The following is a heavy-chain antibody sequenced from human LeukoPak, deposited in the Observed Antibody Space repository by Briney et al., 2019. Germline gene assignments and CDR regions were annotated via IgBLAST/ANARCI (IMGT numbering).Heavy chain of an antibody. J-gene: IGHJ4*02. CDR1: GYTFTAYY. V-gene: IGHV1-2*02. Sequence: ASVKVSCKASGYTFTAYYIHWLRQAPGQGPEWMGWIKPDSGSSHYAQKFQGRVTMTRDTSSNSAYMDLTRLESDDTALYYCARARVPIAVAGLYYFDYWGQGALVAVSS. CDR3: ARARVPIAVAGLYYFDY. D-gene: IGHD6-19*01. CDR2: IKPDSGSS.